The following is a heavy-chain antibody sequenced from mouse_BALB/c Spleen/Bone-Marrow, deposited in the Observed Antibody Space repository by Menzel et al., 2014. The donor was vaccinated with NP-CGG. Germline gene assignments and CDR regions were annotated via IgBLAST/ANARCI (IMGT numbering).Heavy chain of an antibody. CDR3: GRVWGTYYCHATDY. V-gene: IGHV14-3*02. J-gene: IGHJ4*01. Sequence: VQLQQSGAELVKPGASVKLSCTASGFNIKDTYMHWVKQRPEQGLEWIGRIDPANGNTKYDPKFQGKATITADTSSNTAYLQLSSLKSEDTAVYYCGRVWGTYYCHATDYFGQGTTVTIST. CDR2: IDPANGNT. CDR1: GFNIKDTY. D-gene: IGHD2-10*01.